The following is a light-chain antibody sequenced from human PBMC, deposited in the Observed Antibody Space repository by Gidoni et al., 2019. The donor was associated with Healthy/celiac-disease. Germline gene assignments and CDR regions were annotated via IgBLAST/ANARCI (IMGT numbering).Light chain of an antibody. J-gene: IGKJ3*01. Sequence: DIVLTPSPDSLAVSLGERATINCKSSQSVLYSSNNKNYLAWYQQKPGQPPKLLIYWASTRESGVPDRFSGSGSGTDFTRTISSLQAEDVAVYYCQQYYSTPLTFGPGTKVDIK. CDR3: QQYYSTPLT. CDR1: QSVLYSSNNKNY. CDR2: WAS. V-gene: IGKV4-1*01.